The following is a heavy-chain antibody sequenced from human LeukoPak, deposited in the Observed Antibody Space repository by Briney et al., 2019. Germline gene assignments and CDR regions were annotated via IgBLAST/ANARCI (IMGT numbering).Heavy chain of an antibody. J-gene: IGHJ4*02. CDR1: GFTFSSHN. CDR3: ARGSIATRLTFFEY. V-gene: IGHV3-21*01. Sequence: GGSLRLSCAASGFTFSSHNINWVRQAPGKGLEWVSSISSTGTYIYYADSVKGRFTISRDNAKNSLYLQMDSLRDEDTAVYYCARGSIATRLTFFEYWGQGTLVTVSS. CDR2: ISSTGTYI. D-gene: IGHD6-6*01.